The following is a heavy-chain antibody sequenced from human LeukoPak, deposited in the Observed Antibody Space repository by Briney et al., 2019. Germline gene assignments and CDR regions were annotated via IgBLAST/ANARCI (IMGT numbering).Heavy chain of an antibody. V-gene: IGHV4-39*01. CDR1: GGSISSGGYY. CDR2: IYYSGST. D-gene: IGHD1-26*01. CDR3: ARHSGGSYLGWFDP. J-gene: IGHJ5*02. Sequence: SETLSLTCTVSGGSISSGGYYWSWIRQHPGKGLEWIGYIYYSGSTYYNPSLKSRVTISVDTSKNQFSLKLSSVTAADTAVYYCARHSGGSYLGWFDPWGQGTLVTVSS.